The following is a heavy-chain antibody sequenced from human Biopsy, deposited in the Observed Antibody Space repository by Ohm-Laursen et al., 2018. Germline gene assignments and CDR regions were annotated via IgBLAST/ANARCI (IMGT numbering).Heavy chain of an antibody. CDR1: GESFNGYY. CDR2: INHSGRT. J-gene: IGHJ6*02. V-gene: IGHV4-34*01. D-gene: IGHD3-22*01. Sequence: SDTLFTCAVYGESFNGYYWSWIRQTPGKGLEWIGEINHSGRTNYNPSLKSRVTISVDTSKNQFSLKVRSVTAADTAVYYCVRGVDYYDPYHYYALDVWGQGTTVTVSS. CDR3: VRGVDYYDPYHYYALDV.